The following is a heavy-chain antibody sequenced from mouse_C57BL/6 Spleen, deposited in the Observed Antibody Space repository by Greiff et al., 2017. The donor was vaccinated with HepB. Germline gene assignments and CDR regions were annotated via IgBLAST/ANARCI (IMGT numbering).Heavy chain of an antibody. CDR3: ARDRTAQCTEAMDY. CDR2: ISDGGSYT. D-gene: IGHD3-2*02. J-gene: IGHJ4*01. V-gene: IGHV5-4*01. Sequence: EVMLVESGGGLVKPGGSLKLSCAASGFTFSSYAMSWVRQTPEKRLEWVATISDGGSYTYYPDNVKGRFTISRDNAKNNLYLQMSHLKSEDTAMYYCARDRTAQCTEAMDYWGQGTSVTVSS. CDR1: GFTFSSYA.